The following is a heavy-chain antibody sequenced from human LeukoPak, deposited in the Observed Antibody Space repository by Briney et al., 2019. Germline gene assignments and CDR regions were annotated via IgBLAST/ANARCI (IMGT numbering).Heavy chain of an antibody. D-gene: IGHD1-14*01. J-gene: IGHJ5*02. CDR3: ARTTESGWFDP. CDR1: GGSFSGYY. Sequence: SETLSLTCAVYGGSFSGYYWSWIRQPPGKGLEWIGEINHSGSTNYNPSLKSRVTMSLDTSKNHFSLKLSSVTAADTAVYYCARTTESGWFDPWGQGTLVTVSS. V-gene: IGHV4-34*01. CDR2: INHSGST.